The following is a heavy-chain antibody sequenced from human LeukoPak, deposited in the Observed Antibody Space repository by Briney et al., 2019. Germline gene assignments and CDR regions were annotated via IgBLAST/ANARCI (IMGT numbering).Heavy chain of an antibody. CDR1: GYTFTGYY. CDR2: INPNSGGT. CDR3: ASSSSWYPNYYYGMDV. J-gene: IGHJ6*02. V-gene: IGHV1-2*02. Sequence: ASVKVSCKASGYTFTGYYMHWVRQAPGQGLEWMGWINPNSGGTNYAQKFQSRVTMTRDTSISTAYMELSRLRSDDTAVYYCASSSSWYPNYYYGMDVWGQGTTVTVSS. D-gene: IGHD6-13*01.